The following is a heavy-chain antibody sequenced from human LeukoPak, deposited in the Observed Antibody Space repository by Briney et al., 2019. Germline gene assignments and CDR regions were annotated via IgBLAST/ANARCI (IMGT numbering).Heavy chain of an antibody. CDR2: IRYDGSNK. CDR3: AKDRGYSYGPVLWFDP. J-gene: IGHJ5*02. D-gene: IGHD5-18*01. CDR1: GFTVSSYG. V-gene: IGHV3-30*02. Sequence: GGSLRLSCAASGFTVSSYGMHWVRQAPGKGLEWVAFIRYDGSNKYYADSVKGRFTISRDNSKNTLYLQMNSLRAEDTAVYYCAKDRGYSYGPVLWFDPWGQGTLVTVSS.